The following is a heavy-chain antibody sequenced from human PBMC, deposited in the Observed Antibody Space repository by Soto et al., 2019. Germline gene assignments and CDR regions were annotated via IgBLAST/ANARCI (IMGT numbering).Heavy chain of an antibody. CDR1: VCSFPSYW. J-gene: IGHJ4*02. V-gene: IGHV5-51*01. Sequence: AVKISGKGCVCSFPSYWLGWVRQIPGKGLGWMGIIYPGDSDTRYSPSFQGQVTISADKSISTAYLQWSSLRASDTAMYYCARQIYDSDTGPNFQYYFDSWGQGTPVPGFS. CDR3: ARQIYDSDTGPNFQYYFDS. D-gene: IGHD3-22*01. CDR2: IYPGDSDT.